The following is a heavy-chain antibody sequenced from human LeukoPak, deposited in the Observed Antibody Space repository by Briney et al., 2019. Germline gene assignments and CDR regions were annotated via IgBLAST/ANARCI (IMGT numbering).Heavy chain of an antibody. J-gene: IGHJ6*03. D-gene: IGHD1/OR15-1a*01. Sequence: GGSLRLSCAASGFTFSGSTMHWVRQAPGKGLEWVGRIRSKANSYETAYTASVKGRFTISRNDSKNTAYLQMNSLKTEDTAVYFCARATWDPNNNYYMDVWGKGTTVTISS. CDR1: GFTFSGST. CDR2: IRSKANSYET. V-gene: IGHV3-73*01. CDR3: ARATWDPNNNYYMDV.